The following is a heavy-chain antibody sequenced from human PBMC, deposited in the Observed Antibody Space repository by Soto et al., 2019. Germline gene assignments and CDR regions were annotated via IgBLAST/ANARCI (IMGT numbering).Heavy chain of an antibody. Sequence: ASVKVSCKASGYTFTTYYIHWVRQAPGQGPEWMGWINPNTGGTHYSQGFQGRVTMTRDTSISTAYMELSSLGSDDTAVYYCARDLGIAAAGTPFYYYYYGMDVWGQGTTVTVSS. CDR3: ARDLGIAAAGTPFYYYYYGMDV. CDR2: INPNTGGT. V-gene: IGHV1-2*02. CDR1: GYTFTTYY. D-gene: IGHD6-13*01. J-gene: IGHJ6*02.